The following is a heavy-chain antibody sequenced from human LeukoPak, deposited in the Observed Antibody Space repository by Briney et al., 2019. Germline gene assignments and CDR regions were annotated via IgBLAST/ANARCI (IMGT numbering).Heavy chain of an antibody. CDR3: ATNLYYDIWYMDA. V-gene: IGHV3-66*01. D-gene: IGHD3-9*01. J-gene: IGHJ6*03. CDR2: IYSSGST. Sequence: QPGGSLRLSCAASGFTVSSNYMSWVRQAPGKGLEWVSVIYSSGSTYYADSVKGRFIISRDNSKNTLYLQMNSLRAEDTAIYYCATNLYYDIWYMDAWGKGTTVTISS. CDR1: GFTVSSNY.